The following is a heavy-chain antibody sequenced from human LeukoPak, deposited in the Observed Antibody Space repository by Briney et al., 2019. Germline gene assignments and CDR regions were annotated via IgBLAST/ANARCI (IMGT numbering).Heavy chain of an antibody. CDR3: ARQKARLIPYFDY. CDR2: ISSSSSYI. Sequence: PGGSLRLSCAASGFTFSSYSMNWVRQAPGKGLEWVSSISSSSSYIYYADSVKGRFTISRDNAKNSLYLQMNSLRAEDTAVYYCARQKARLIPYFDYWGQGTLVTVSS. D-gene: IGHD6-6*01. CDR1: GFTFSSYS. V-gene: IGHV3-21*01. J-gene: IGHJ4*02.